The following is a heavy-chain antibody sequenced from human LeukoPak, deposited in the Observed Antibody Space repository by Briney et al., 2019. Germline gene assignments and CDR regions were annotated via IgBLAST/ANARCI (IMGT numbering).Heavy chain of an antibody. Sequence: SETLSLTCTVSGGSISSYYWGWIRQPPGKGLEWIGSLFHSGTIYYTPSLKSRVTTSVDTSNNRFSPKLMSVTAADTAVYYCARATRPRGDFDYWGQGTLVTVSS. J-gene: IGHJ4*02. CDR3: ARATRPRGDFDY. CDR2: LFHSGTI. D-gene: IGHD6-6*01. V-gene: IGHV4-38-2*02. CDR1: GGSISSYY.